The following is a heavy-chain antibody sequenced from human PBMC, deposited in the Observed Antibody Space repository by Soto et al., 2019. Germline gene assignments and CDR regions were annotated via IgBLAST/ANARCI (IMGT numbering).Heavy chain of an antibody. CDR3: AKDQYYDILTGPDY. CDR2: IWYDGSNK. Sequence: PGGSLRLSCAASGFTFSSYGMHWVRQAPGKGLEWVAVIWYDGSNKYYADSVKGRFTISGDNSKNTLYLQMNGLRAEDTAVYYCAKDQYYDILTGPDYWGQGTLVTVSS. J-gene: IGHJ4*02. CDR1: GFTFSSYG. V-gene: IGHV3-33*06. D-gene: IGHD3-9*01.